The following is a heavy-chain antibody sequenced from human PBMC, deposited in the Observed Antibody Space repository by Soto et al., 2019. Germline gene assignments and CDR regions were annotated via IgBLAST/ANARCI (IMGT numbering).Heavy chain of an antibody. CDR1: GGSISSYY. V-gene: IGHV4-4*07. J-gene: IGHJ4*02. CDR3: ARDRGVTTVATGDYFDY. D-gene: IGHD4-4*01. CDR2: IYTSGST. Sequence: QVQLQESGPGLVKPSETLSLTCTVSGGSISSYYWSWIRQPAGEGLEWIGRIYTSGSTNYNPSLKSRVTMSVDTSKNQFSLKLSSVTAADTAVYYCARDRGVTTVATGDYFDYWGQGTLVTVSS.